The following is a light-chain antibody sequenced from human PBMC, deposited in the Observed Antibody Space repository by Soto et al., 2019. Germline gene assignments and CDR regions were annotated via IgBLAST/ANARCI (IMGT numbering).Light chain of an antibody. J-gene: IGLJ3*02. CDR3: QSYDTSLSGHWV. V-gene: IGLV1-40*01. CDR2: GNS. Sequence: QSVLTQPPSVSGAPGQRVTISCAGSSSNIGAGYDVHWYQQLPGTAPKLLIYGNSNRPSGVRDRFSGSKSGTLASLAITGLQAEDEAEYYCQSYDTSLSGHWVFGGGTKVTVL. CDR1: SSNIGAGYD.